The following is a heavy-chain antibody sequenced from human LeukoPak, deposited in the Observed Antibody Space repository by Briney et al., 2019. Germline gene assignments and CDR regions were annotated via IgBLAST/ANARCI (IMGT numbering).Heavy chain of an antibody. Sequence: PSETLSLTCTVSGGSISSDYWSWIRQPPGKGREWIGYIYYSGSTNYNPSLKSRVTISVDTSKNQFSLKLSSVTAADTAVYYCAREKYSGGLGSFDYWGQGTLVTVSS. CDR3: AREKYSGGLGSFDY. CDR2: IYYSGST. D-gene: IGHD6-19*01. J-gene: IGHJ4*02. V-gene: IGHV4-59*01. CDR1: GGSISSDY.